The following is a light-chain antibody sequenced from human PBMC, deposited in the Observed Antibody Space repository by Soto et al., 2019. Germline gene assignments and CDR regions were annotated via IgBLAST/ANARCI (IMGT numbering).Light chain of an antibody. CDR3: QQSDSTGTWT. CDR1: QRISSW. J-gene: IGKJ1*01. CDR2: ATS. V-gene: IGKV1-39*01. Sequence: DIQMTQSPSTLSASVGDRVTITCRASQRISSWLAWYQQKPGKAPKLLIYATSSLQSGVPSRFSGSGSGTDFTLTISSLQPEDFATYYCQQSDSTGTWTFGQGTKVDIK.